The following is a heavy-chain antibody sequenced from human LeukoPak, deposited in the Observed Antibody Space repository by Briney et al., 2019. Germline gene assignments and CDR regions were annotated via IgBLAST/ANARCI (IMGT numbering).Heavy chain of an antibody. CDR2: INHSGST. Sequence: GSLRLSCAASGFTFSSYSMNWIRQPPGKGLEWIGEINHSGSTNYNPSLKSRVTISVDTSKNQFSLKLSSVTAADTAVYYCARRRYSSSWSWFDPWGQGTLVTVSS. CDR3: ARRRYSSSWSWFDP. V-gene: IGHV4-34*01. CDR1: GFTFSSYS. J-gene: IGHJ5*02. D-gene: IGHD6-13*01.